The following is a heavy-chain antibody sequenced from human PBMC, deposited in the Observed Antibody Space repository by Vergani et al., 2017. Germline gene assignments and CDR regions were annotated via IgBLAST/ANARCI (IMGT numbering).Heavy chain of an antibody. V-gene: IGHV1-69*08. CDR2: IIPVLGKT. CDR1: GATFRSNT. D-gene: IGHD2-21*02. Sequence: QVQLVQSGAEVKKPGSSVKVSCKASGATFRSNTISWVRKVPGQGLEWMGMIIPVLGKTKYAKDVQGRITITTDTSTSTDYMELNSLRSQDTDVYYCSRDPRGYGVDPEDYYYGMDVWVQGTTVTVSS. J-gene: IGHJ6*02. CDR3: SRDPRGYGVDPEDYYYGMDV.